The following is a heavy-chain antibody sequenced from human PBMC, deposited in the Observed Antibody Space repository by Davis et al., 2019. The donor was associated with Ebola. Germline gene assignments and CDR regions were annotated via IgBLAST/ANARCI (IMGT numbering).Heavy chain of an antibody. Sequence: HTGGSLRLSCAASGFTFSSYWMHWVRQAPGKGLVWVSRINSDGSSTSYADSVKGRFTISRDNAKNTLYLQMNSLRAEDTAVYYCAVIPKYWYYFDYWGQGTLVTVSS. CDR3: AVIPKYWYYFDY. J-gene: IGHJ4*02. D-gene: IGHD2-8*02. V-gene: IGHV3-74*01. CDR2: INSDGSST. CDR1: GFTFSSYW.